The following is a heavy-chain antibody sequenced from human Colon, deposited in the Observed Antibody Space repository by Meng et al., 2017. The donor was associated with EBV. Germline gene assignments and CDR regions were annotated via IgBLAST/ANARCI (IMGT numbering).Heavy chain of an antibody. D-gene: IGHD5-18*01. CDR2: IYHSGST. Sequence: QVHLQESGPGRVKPSETLSLTCAVSGGSISSVYWWTWVRQSPGKGLEWIGEIYHSGSTHYNPSLKSRVTISVDKSKNQFSLKLTSVTAADTAVYYCARGGYYSFDYWGQRTLVTVSS. CDR3: ARGGYYSFDY. V-gene: IGHV4-4*02. J-gene: IGHJ4*02. CDR1: GGSISSVYW.